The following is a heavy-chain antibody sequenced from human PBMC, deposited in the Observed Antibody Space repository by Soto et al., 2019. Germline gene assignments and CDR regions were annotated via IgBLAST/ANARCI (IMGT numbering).Heavy chain of an antibody. CDR2: INHSGST. Sequence: SETLSLTCTVSGGSMSSYYWSWIRQPPGTGLEWIGEINHSGSTNYNPSLKSRVTISVDTSKNQFSLKLTSVTAADTAVYYCARDKITGLFDYWGQGTLVTVSS. D-gene: IGHD2-8*02. CDR1: GGSMSSYY. CDR3: ARDKITGLFDY. J-gene: IGHJ4*02. V-gene: IGHV4-34*01.